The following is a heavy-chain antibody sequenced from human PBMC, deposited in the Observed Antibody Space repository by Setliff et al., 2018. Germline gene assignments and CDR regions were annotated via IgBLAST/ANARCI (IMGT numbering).Heavy chain of an antibody. V-gene: IGHV1-3*04. Sequence: GASVKVSCKASGYTFTSYVMHWVRQAPGQRLEWMGWINTGNGNTNYAQKLQGRVTMTTDTSTSTAYMELRSLRSDDTAVYYCARDLVDYNGLGSYYSAYWGQGTLVTVSS. D-gene: IGHD3-10*01. CDR2: INTGNGNT. CDR1: GYTFTSYV. CDR3: ARDLVDYNGLGSYYSAY. J-gene: IGHJ4*02.